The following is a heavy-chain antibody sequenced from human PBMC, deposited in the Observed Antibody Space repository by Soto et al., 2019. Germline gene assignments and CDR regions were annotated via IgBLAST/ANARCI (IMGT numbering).Heavy chain of an antibody. CDR3: AKDMYTSSWYVGLDY. CDR2: VSSLGIS. Sequence: SETQFLTYTVSGGALNCGDYCWSLVSQTPEKGLEWIGYVSSLGISYYHPSVQSRADISADPSKNQFTLRLMSVSVADTGFYYCAKDMYTSSWYVGLDYWGPGTLVTVSS. J-gene: IGHJ4*02. D-gene: IGHD6-13*01. V-gene: IGHV4-30-4*01. CDR1: GGALNCGDYC.